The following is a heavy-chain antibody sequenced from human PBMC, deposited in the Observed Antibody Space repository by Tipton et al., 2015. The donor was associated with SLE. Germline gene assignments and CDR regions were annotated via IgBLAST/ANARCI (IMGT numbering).Heavy chain of an antibody. CDR3: ARGYNGYLDY. Sequence: SLRLSCAASGFIFSSSWMHWVRQAPGKGLERVSRMNNDGSSTNSADSVRGRFIISRDNAKNTVYLQMNSLRVDDTAVYFCARGYNGYLDYWGQGTPVTVSS. CDR2: MNNDGSST. V-gene: IGHV3-74*01. J-gene: IGHJ4*02. D-gene: IGHD5-12*01. CDR1: GFIFSSSW.